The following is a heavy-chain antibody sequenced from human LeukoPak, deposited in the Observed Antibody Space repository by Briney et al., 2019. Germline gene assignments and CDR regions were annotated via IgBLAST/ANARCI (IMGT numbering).Heavy chain of an antibody. Sequence: MPSETLSLTCTVSGGSISSYYWSWIRQPPGKGLEWIGSIYHSGSTYYNPSLKSRVTISVDTSKNQFSLKLSSVTAADTAVYYCARLGIAARPGYWGQGTLVTVSS. CDR3: ARLGIAARPGY. V-gene: IGHV4-39*01. J-gene: IGHJ4*02. CDR2: IYHSGST. CDR1: GGSISSYY. D-gene: IGHD6-6*01.